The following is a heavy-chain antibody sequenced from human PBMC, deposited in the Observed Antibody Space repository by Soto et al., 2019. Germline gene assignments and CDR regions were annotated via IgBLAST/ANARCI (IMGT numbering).Heavy chain of an antibody. CDR2: ISGSGGST. Sequence: PWGSLRLSCAASGFTFSSYAMSWFRQSPGKGLEWVSAISGSGGSTYYADSVKGRFTISRDNSKNTLYLQMNSLRAEDTAVYYCAKDSTGYSSGIYFDYWGQGTLVTVSS. V-gene: IGHV3-23*01. CDR3: AKDSTGYSSGIYFDY. J-gene: IGHJ4*02. CDR1: GFTFSSYA. D-gene: IGHD6-19*01.